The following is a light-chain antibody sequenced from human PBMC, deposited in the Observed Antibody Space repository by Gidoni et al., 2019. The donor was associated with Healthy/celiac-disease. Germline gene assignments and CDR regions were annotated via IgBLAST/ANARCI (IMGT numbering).Light chain of an antibody. J-gene: IGKJ3*01. V-gene: IGKV3-15*01. CDR3: QQYNNWLGT. CDR2: GAS. Sequence: EIVMTQSPATLSVSPGERATLSCRASQSVSSNLAWYQQKPGQAPRLLIYGASTRATGIPARFSGGGSGTEFTLTISSLQSEDFAVYYCQQYNNWLGTFGPGTKVDIK. CDR1: QSVSSN.